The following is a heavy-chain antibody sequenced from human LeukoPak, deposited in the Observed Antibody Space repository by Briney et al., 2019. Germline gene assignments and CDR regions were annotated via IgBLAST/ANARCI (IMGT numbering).Heavy chain of an antibody. V-gene: IGHV3-30-3*01. CDR3: AKEYDFWSGRNDAFDI. J-gene: IGHJ3*02. CDR2: ISFDGNNK. CDR1: GFTFDTYP. D-gene: IGHD3-3*01. Sequence: GGSLRLSCAASGFTFDTYPMHWVRQAPGKGLEWVTGISFDGNNKYYADSVKGRFTISRDNSKNTLYLQMNSLRAEDTAVYYCAKEYDFWSGRNDAFDIWGQGTMVTVSS.